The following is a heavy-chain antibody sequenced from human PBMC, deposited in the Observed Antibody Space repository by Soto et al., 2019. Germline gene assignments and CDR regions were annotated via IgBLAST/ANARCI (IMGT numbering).Heavy chain of an antibody. CDR2: IWYDGSNK. Sequence: LRLSCAASGFTFSSYGMHWVRQAPGKGLEWVAVIWYDGSNKYYADSVKGRFTISRDNSKNTLYLQMNSLRAEDTAVYYCAREVITFGGVIVAEGGMDVWGQGTTVTVSS. V-gene: IGHV3-33*01. D-gene: IGHD3-16*02. CDR1: GFTFSSYG. CDR3: AREVITFGGVIVAEGGMDV. J-gene: IGHJ6*02.